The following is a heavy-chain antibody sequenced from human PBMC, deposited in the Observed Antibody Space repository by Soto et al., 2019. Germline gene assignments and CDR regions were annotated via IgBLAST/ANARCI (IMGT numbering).Heavy chain of an antibody. V-gene: IGHV3-48*01. CDR2: ISTSGTTI. CDR3: AKGDYTAMVIY. D-gene: IGHD5-18*01. CDR1: GFTFSDYG. Sequence: WGSLRLSCVASGFTFSDYGMNWVRQAPGKGLEWVSHISTSGTTIYYADSVKGRFTISRDNAKNTLYLQMNSLRAEDTAVYYCAKGDYTAMVIYWGQGTLVTGSS. J-gene: IGHJ4*02.